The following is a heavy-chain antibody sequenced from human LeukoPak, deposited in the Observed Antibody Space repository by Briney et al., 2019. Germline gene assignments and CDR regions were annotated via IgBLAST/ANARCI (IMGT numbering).Heavy chain of an antibody. J-gene: IGHJ6*02. D-gene: IGHD2-2*01. CDR1: GGPLSGYY. CDR3: ARGRDDCSSTSCYYYYGLDV. CDR2: INHSGST. V-gene: IGHV4-34*01. Sequence: SETLSLTCAVDGGPLSGYYWSWIRQPPGKGLEWIGEINHSGSTNYNPSLKSRVTISVDTSKNQFSLKLSTVTAADTAVYYCARGRDDCSSTSCYYYYGLDVWGQGTTVTVSS.